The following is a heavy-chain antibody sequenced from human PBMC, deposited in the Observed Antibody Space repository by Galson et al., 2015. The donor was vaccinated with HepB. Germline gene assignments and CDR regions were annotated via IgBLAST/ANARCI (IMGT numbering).Heavy chain of an antibody. D-gene: IGHD2-15*01. CDR2: IIPIFGTA. Sequence: SVKVSCKASGGTFSSYAISWVRQAPGQGLEWTGGIIPIFGTANYAQKFQGRVTITADESTSTAYMELSSLRSEDTAVYYCARWEAYCSGGSCYPVYFDYWGQRTLVTVSS. CDR3: ARWEAYCSGGSCYPVYFDY. V-gene: IGHV1-69*13. CDR1: GGTFSSYA. J-gene: IGHJ4*02.